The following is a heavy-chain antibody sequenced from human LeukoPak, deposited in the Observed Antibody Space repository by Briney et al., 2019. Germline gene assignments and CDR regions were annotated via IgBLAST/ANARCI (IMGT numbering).Heavy chain of an antibody. D-gene: IGHD4-17*01. CDR2: LSGSGGST. CDR1: GFTFSSYA. J-gene: IGHJ3*02. CDR3: AKVRDYGDSTIDAFDI. Sequence: PGGSLRLSCAASGFTFSSYAMSWVRQAPGKGLEWVSALSGSGGSTYYADSVKGRFTISRDNSKNTLYLQMNSLRAEDTAVYYCAKVRDYGDSTIDAFDIWGQGTMVTVSS. V-gene: IGHV3-23*01.